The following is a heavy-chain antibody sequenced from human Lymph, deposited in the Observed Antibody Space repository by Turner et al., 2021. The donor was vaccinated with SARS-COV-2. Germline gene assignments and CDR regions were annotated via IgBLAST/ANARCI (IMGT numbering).Heavy chain of an antibody. V-gene: IGHV1-24*01. CDR3: AIVRKKWMVQTGDGMDV. J-gene: IGHJ6*02. D-gene: IGHD7-27*01. CDR1: GNTLTELS. Sequence: QVQLVQPGAAVKKPGASVMVSCKVSGNTLTELSMHWVRQAPGKGLEWMGGFDPEDGATIYAQKFQGRVTMTEDTSIDTVYMELSSLRSEDTAVYYCAIVRKKWMVQTGDGMDVWGQGTTVTVSS. CDR2: FDPEDGAT.